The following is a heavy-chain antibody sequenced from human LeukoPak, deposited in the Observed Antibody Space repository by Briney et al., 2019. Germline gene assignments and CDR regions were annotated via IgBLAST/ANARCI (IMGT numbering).Heavy chain of an antibody. V-gene: IGHV3-66*01. D-gene: IGHD1-26*01. Sequence: PGESLRLSCAASGFTVTSHYMAWVRQTPGKGLEWLSIMFDGGTTYYADSVNGRASISRDTSTNSLYLQMNSLKDDDTAVYYCARAHGTKRYCFDDWGQGTHVTVSS. CDR3: ARAHGTKRYCFDD. J-gene: IGHJ4*02. CDR2: MFDGGTT. CDR1: GFTVTSHY.